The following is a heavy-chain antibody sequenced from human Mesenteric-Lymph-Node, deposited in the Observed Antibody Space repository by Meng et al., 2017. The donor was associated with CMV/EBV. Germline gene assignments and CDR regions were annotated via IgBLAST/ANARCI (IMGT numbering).Heavy chain of an antibody. Sequence: SETLSLTCAVYGGSFSGYYWSWIRQPPGKGLEWIGEINHSGSTNYNPSLKSRVTISVDTSKNQFSLKLSSVTAADTAVYYCVRVGQRSGGGYFDYWGPGTLVTVSS. V-gene: IGHV4-34*01. CDR3: VRVGQRSGGGYFDY. CDR1: GGSFSGYY. J-gene: IGHJ4*02. D-gene: IGHD4-17*01. CDR2: INHSGST.